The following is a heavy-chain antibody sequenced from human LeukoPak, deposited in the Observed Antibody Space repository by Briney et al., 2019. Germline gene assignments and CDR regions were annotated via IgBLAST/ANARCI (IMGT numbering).Heavy chain of an antibody. D-gene: IGHD2-15*01. J-gene: IGHJ4*02. CDR1: GGSISSYY. Sequence: SETLSLTCTVSGGSISSYYWSWIRQPPGKGLEWIGYIYTSGSTNYNPSLKSRVTISVDTSKNQFSLKLSSVTAADTAVYYCARRRQDGRVVYWGQGTLVTVSS. CDR2: IYTSGST. V-gene: IGHV4-4*09. CDR3: ARRRQDGRVVY.